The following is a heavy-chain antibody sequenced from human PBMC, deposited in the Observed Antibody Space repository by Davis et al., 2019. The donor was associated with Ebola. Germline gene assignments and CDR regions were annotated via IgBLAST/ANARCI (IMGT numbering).Heavy chain of an antibody. CDR1: GSTSSSYW. D-gene: IGHD6-13*01. J-gene: IGHJ5*02. V-gene: IGHV3-7*01. CDR2: TKHDGSEK. Sequence: GRSLRLSCAASGSTSSSYWMSWVSQAPGKGLEWVANTKHDGSEKYYVDSVKGRFTIARDNAKNPLYLQMNSLRAESTAVYYCARVEDSSSRFVGWFDPWGQGTLVTVSS. CDR3: ARVEDSSSRFVGWFDP.